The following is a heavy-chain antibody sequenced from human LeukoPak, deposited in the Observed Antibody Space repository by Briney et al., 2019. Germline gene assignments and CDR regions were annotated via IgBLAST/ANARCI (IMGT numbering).Heavy chain of an antibody. J-gene: IGHJ4*02. CDR3: ARDAFYGFLESYYSDY. Sequence: ASVKVSCKASGYTFTGYYMHWVRQAPGQGLEWMGWINPNSGGTNYAQKFQGRVTMTRDTSFNTAYMELTRLTSDDTAVYYCARDAFYGFLESYYSDYWGQGTLVTVSS. CDR2: INPNSGGT. D-gene: IGHD3-3*01. V-gene: IGHV1-2*02. CDR1: GYTFTGYY.